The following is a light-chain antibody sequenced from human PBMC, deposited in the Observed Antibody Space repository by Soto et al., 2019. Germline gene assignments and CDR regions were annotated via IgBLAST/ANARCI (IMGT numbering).Light chain of an antibody. J-gene: IGLJ3*02. CDR1: TNDVGGYNY. CDR3: SSYTSSYTWV. Sequence: QSVLTQPASVSGSPGQPITISCSGTTNDVGGYNYVSWYQQHPGKAPKLLIYGVTDRPSGVSSRFSGSKSGNAASLTISGLQAEDEGDYYCSSYTSSYTWVFGGGTKVTVL. CDR2: GVT. V-gene: IGLV2-14*03.